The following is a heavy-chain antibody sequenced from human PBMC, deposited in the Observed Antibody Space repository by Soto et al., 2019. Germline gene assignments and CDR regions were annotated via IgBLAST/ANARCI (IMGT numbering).Heavy chain of an antibody. CDR3: ARDRGVLLWFGELNPLDY. CDR1: GGSFSGYY. CDR2: INHSGST. D-gene: IGHD3-10*01. Sequence: QVPLQQWGAGLLKPSENLSLTCAVYGGSFSGYYWSWIRQPPGKGLEWIGEINHSGSTHYNPSLKSRVTISEDKSKNQFSLKLSSVTAADTAVYYCARDRGVLLWFGELNPLDYWGQGTLVTVSS. J-gene: IGHJ4*02. V-gene: IGHV4-34*01.